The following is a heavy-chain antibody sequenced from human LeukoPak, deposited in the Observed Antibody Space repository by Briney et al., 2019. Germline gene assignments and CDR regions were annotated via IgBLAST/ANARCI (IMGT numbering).Heavy chain of an antibody. CDR1: GFTFSSFW. Sequence: GGSLRLSCAASGFTFSSFWMSWVRQAPGKGLEWVANIKQDGSEKYYVDSVKGRFTISRDNAKNSLYLQMNSLRAEDTAVHYCARDAMIVDDASDIWGQGTTVTVSS. V-gene: IGHV3-7*01. CDR3: ARDAMIVDDASDI. CDR2: IKQDGSEK. J-gene: IGHJ3*02. D-gene: IGHD3-22*01.